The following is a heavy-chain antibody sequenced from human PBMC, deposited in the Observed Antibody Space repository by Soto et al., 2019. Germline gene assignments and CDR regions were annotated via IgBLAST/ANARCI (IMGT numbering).Heavy chain of an antibody. CDR1: GGSFSGYY. J-gene: IGHJ6*02. Sequence: SETLSLTYAVYGGSFSGYYWSWIRQPPGKGLEWIGEINHSGSTNYNPSLKSRVTISVDTSKNQFSLKLSSVTAADTAVYYCARKRYYYYSRGYYLGYFYYYGMVVWGQGTTGTGSS. CDR3: ARKRYYYYSRGYYLGYFYYYGMVV. D-gene: IGHD3-22*01. V-gene: IGHV4-34*01. CDR2: INHSGST.